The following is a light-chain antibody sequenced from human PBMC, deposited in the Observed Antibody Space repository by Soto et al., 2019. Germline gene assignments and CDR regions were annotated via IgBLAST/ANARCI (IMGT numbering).Light chain of an antibody. CDR1: QSVSSSS. J-gene: IGKJ1*01. CDR3: QQYGSSRKWT. Sequence: ETVLTHSPGTLSFSPVERATLSFSSSQSVSSSSLAWYQQRPGQAPRLLIYGTSSRATGIPDRFSGSGSGTDYTLTISRLEPEDFAVYYCQQYGSSRKWTFGQGTKVDIK. V-gene: IGKV3-20*01. CDR2: GTS.